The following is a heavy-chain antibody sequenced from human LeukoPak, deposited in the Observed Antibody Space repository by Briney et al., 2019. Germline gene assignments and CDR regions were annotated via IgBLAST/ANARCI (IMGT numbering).Heavy chain of an antibody. CDR3: ARDSYCSSTSCYTLTMDY. V-gene: IGHV3-7*01. CDR1: GFTFSSYW. CDR2: IKQDGSEK. Sequence: GGSLRLSCAASGFTFSSYWMSWVRQAPGKGLEWVANIKQDGSEKYYVDSVKGRFTISRDNAKNSLYLQMNSLRAEDTAVYYCARDSYCSSTSCYTLTMDYWGQGTLVTVSS. J-gene: IGHJ4*02. D-gene: IGHD2-2*02.